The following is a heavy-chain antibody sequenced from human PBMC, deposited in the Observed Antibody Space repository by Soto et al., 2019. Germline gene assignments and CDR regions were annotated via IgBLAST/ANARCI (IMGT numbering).Heavy chain of an antibody. CDR1: GGTFSSYA. CDR2: IIPIFGTA. CDR3: ARDQTVPGIAAAGLFDY. D-gene: IGHD6-13*01. Sequence: SVKVSCKVSGGTFSSYAISWVRQAPGQGLEWMGGIIPIFGTANYAQKFQGRVTITADESTSTAYMELSSLRSEDTAVYYCARDQTVPGIAAAGLFDYWGQGTQVTSPQ. J-gene: IGHJ4*02. V-gene: IGHV1-69*13.